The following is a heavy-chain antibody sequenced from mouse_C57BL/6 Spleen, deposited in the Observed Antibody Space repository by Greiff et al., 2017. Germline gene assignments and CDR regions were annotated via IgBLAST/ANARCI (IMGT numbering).Heavy chain of an antibody. D-gene: IGHD2-5*01. CDR1: GFTFSSYA. V-gene: IGHV5-9-1*02. CDR3: TRCDYSNYLDY. CDR2: LSSGGDYI. J-gene: IGHJ2*01. Sequence: EVKVVESGEGLVKPGGSLKLSCAASGFTFSSYAMSWVRQTPEERLEWVAYLSSGGDYIYYADTVKGRFTISRDNARNTLYLQMSSLKSEDTAMYYCTRCDYSNYLDYWGQGTTLTVSS.